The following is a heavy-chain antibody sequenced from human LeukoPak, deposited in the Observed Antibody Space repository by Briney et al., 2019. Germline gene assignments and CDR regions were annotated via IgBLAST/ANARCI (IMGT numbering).Heavy chain of an antibody. D-gene: IGHD3-22*01. Sequence: PSETLSLTCTVSGGSINTNNYYWGWIRQPPGKGLEWIGSIYYSGSTYYNPSLKSRVTISVDTSKNQFSLKLSSVAAADTAVYYCARTGSSGMGPYYDSSGTFDSWGQGTVVTVSS. J-gene: IGHJ4*02. CDR2: IYYSGST. V-gene: IGHV4-39*01. CDR3: ARTGSSGMGPYYDSSGTFDS. CDR1: GGSINTNNYY.